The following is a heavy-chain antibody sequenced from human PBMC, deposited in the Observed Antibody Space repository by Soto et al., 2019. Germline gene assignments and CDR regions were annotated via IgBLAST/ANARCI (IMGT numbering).Heavy chain of an antibody. Sequence: PSETLSLTFAVYGGSFSGYYGSWSGQPPGKGLEWSGEINHSGSTNYNPSRKSRVTISVDTSRNQFSLKLNSVTAADTAGYYCASPSKNYYGSGSYYTLFPLNWFDPWGQGTLVTVSS. CDR1: GGSFSGYY. V-gene: IGHV4-34*01. J-gene: IGHJ5*02. D-gene: IGHD3-10*01. CDR3: ASPSKNYYGSGSYYTLFPLNWFDP. CDR2: INHSGST.